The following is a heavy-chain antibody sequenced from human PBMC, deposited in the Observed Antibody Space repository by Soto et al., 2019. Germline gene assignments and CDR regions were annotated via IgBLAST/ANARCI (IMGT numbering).Heavy chain of an antibody. Sequence: AGSLRLSCAASGFTFSSFALSWVRQAPGKGLEWVSAISGSGDGTDYADSVKGRFTISRDNAKNSLYLQMNSLTDEDTAIYFCASEALCGADCYFFEYWGPGTLVTVSS. CDR2: ISGSGDGT. CDR3: ASEALCGADCYFFEY. J-gene: IGHJ4*02. V-gene: IGHV3-23*01. D-gene: IGHD2-21*02. CDR1: GFTFSSFA.